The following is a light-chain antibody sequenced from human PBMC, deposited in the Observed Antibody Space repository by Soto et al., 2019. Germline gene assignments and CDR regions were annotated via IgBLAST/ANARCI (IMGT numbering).Light chain of an antibody. CDR3: SSYAGSNTLV. Sequence: QSALTQPPSASGSPGQSVTISCTGTSSDVGAYKYVSWYQQHPGKAPQLMIYEVNKPPSGGADRFSGSKSGNTASLAVSGLEDEYEDDYYCSSYAGSNTLVFVGGTKLTVL. J-gene: IGLJ2*01. CDR2: EVN. V-gene: IGLV2-8*01. CDR1: SSDVGAYKY.